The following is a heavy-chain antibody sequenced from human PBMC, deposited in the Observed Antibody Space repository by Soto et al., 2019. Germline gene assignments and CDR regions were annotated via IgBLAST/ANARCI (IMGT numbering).Heavy chain of an antibody. CDR3: ARGTSTVAEYFQH. CDR1: GVTFSSYA. D-gene: IGHD1-7*01. J-gene: IGHJ1*01. Sequence: SVKVSCDASGVTFSSYAISWVRQAPLQGLEWMGGIISIFGTANYAQKFQGRVTITADESTSTAYMELSSLRSEDTAVYYCARGTSTVAEYFQHSGQGTLVTVS. V-gene: IGHV1-69*13. CDR2: IISIFGTA.